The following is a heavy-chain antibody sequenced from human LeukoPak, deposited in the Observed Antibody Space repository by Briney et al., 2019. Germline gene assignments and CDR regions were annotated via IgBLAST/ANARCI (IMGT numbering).Heavy chain of an antibody. CDR3: VRGTGY. CDR1: GFTFSTYV. Sequence: GGSLRLSCSVSGFTFSTYVMHWVRQAPGKGLEYVSAISSNGDNTYYADSVKGRFTISRDNSKNTLYLQMCSLRADDTAVYYCVRGTGYWGQGTLVTVSS. J-gene: IGHJ4*02. CDR2: ISSNGDNT. V-gene: IGHV3-64D*06.